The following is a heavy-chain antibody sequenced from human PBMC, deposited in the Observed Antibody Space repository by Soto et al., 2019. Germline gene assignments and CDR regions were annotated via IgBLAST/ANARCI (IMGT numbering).Heavy chain of an antibody. CDR2: IGTAGDT. CDR1: GFTFSSYD. J-gene: IGHJ3*02. Sequence: GGSLRLSCAASGFTFSSYDMHWVRQATGKGLEWVSAIGTAGDTYYPGSVKGRFTISRENAKNSLYLQMNSLRAGDTAVYYCARNGRTNAAFDIWGQGTMVTVSS. D-gene: IGHD2-8*01. CDR3: ARNGRTNAAFDI. V-gene: IGHV3-13*01.